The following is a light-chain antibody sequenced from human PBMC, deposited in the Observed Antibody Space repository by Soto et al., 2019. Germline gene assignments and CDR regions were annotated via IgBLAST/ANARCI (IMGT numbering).Light chain of an antibody. Sequence: QSALTQPASVSGSPGQSITISCTGTSGDVGSYNLVSWYQQHPGKAPTLMIYEDIKRPSGVSNRFSGSKSGNTASLTISGLQAEDEADYYCCSYAGSSTLVFGGGTKVTVL. CDR2: EDI. V-gene: IGLV2-23*01. J-gene: IGLJ2*01. CDR1: SGDVGSYNL. CDR3: CSYAGSSTLV.